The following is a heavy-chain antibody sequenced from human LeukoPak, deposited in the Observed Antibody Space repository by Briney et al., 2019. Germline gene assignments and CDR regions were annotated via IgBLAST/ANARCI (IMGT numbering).Heavy chain of an antibody. CDR2: IYYSGST. D-gene: IGHD4-17*01. CDR1: GGSISSGDYY. Sequence: SETLSLTCTVSGGSISSGDYYWSWIRQPPGKGLEWIGYIYYSGSTYYNPSLKSRVTISIDKSKNQFSLKLSSVTAADTAVYYCGRGGDYALKDWGREPLVPVSS. J-gene: IGHJ4*02. CDR3: GRGGDYALKD. V-gene: IGHV4-30-4*08.